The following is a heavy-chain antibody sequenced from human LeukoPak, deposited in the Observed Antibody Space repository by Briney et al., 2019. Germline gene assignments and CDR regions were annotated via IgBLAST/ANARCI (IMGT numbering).Heavy chain of an antibody. CDR3: ARGSSVEWSAFDI. Sequence: KPSETLSLTFAGSGASISSSNWWSWVRQPPGKGLEWVGEIYHSGSTNYNPSLKSRVTISVDKSKNQISLKLSSVTAADTAVYYCARGSSVEWSAFDIWGQGTVVTVSS. CDR2: IYHSGST. D-gene: IGHD3-3*01. J-gene: IGHJ3*02. V-gene: IGHV4-4*02. CDR1: GASISSSNW.